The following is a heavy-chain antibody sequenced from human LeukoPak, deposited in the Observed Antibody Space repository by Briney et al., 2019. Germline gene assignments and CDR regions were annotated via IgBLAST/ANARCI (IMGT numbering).Heavy chain of an antibody. CDR1: GSTFSSYA. D-gene: IGHD1-26*01. J-gene: IGHJ4*02. CDR2: ISGSGGST. CDR3: AKVYSVGATAGYFDY. V-gene: IGHV3-23*01. Sequence: PGGSLRLSCAASGSTFSSYAMSWVRQAPGKGLEWVSAISGSGGSTYYADSVKGRFTISRDNSKNTLYLQMNSLRAEDTAVYYCAKVYSVGATAGYFDYWGQGTLVTVSS.